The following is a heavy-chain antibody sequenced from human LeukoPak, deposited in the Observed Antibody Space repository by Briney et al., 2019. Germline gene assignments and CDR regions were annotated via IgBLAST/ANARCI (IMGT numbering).Heavy chain of an antibody. CDR2: ISGSGGST. CDR1: GFTFSSYT. Sequence: GGSLRLSCAASGFTFSSYTTSWVRQAPGKGLEWVSAISGSGGSTYYADSVKGRFTISRDNSKNTLYLQMNSLRAEDAALNYCAKGLGMTRTYNYFDPWGLGTLVTVSS. V-gene: IGHV3-23*01. CDR3: AKGLGMTRTYNYFDP. D-gene: IGHD4-11*01. J-gene: IGHJ5*02.